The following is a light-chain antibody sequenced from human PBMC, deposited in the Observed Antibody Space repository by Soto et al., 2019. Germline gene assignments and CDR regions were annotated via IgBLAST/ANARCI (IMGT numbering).Light chain of an antibody. CDR3: CSYAGGTIFGV. CDR2: EDN. V-gene: IGLV2-23*02. J-gene: IGLJ1*01. CDR1: SSDVGFYKL. Sequence: QSVLTQPASVSGSPGQSITISCTGTSSDVGFYKLVSWYQQHPGKVPKLIISEDNKRPSGVSNRFSGSKSGNTASLTISGLQAEDEADYYCCSYAGGTIFGVFGTGTKATV.